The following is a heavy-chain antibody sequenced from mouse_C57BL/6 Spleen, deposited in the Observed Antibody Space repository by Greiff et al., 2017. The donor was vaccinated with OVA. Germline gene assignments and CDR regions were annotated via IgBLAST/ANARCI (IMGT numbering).Heavy chain of an antibody. CDR1: GFSLTSYG. D-gene: IGHD1-1*01. CDR2: IWSGGST. CDR3: ARNSFTTVVARGYFDV. V-gene: IGHV2-2*01. Sequence: VQLVESGPGLVQPSQSLSITCTVSGFSLTSYGVHWVRQSPGKGLEWLGVIWSGGSTDYNAAFISRLSISKDNSKSQVFFKMNSLQADDTAIYYCARNSFTTVVARGYFDVWGTGTTVTVSS. J-gene: IGHJ1*03.